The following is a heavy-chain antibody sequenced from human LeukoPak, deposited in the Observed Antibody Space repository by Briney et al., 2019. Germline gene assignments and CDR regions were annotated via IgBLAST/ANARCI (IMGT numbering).Heavy chain of an antibody. D-gene: IGHD3-3*01. J-gene: IGHJ4*02. Sequence: SETLSLTCTVSGGSISSGDYYWSWIRQPPGKGLEWIGYIYYSGSTYYNPSLKSRVTISVDTSKNQFSLKLSSVTAADTAVYYCARDFWRTIFDYWGQGTLVTVSS. V-gene: IGHV4-30-4*08. CDR2: IYYSGST. CDR3: ARDFWRTIFDY. CDR1: GGSISSGDYY.